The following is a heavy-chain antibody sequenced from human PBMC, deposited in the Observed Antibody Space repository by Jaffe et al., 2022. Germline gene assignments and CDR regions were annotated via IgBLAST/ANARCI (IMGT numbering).Heavy chain of an antibody. CDR3: ARTGVYYYGSGSYNWFDP. CDR2: INPNSGGT. V-gene: IGHV1-2*02. Sequence: QVQLVQSGAEVKKPGASVKVSCKASGYTFTGYYMHWVRQAPGQGLEWMGWINPNSGGTNYAQKFQGRVTMTRDTSISTAYMELSRLRSDDTAVYYCARTGVYYYGSGSYNWFDPWGQGTLVTVSS. D-gene: IGHD3-10*01. CDR1: GYTFTGYY. J-gene: IGHJ5*02.